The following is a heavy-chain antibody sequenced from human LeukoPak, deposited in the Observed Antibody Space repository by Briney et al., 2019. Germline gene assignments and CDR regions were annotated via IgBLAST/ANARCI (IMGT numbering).Heavy chain of an antibody. J-gene: IGHJ3*02. Sequence: PGGSLRLSCAPSGFTFDNFAMTWVRQAPGKGLEWVANIKQDGSEKYYVDSVKGRFTISRDNAKNSLYLQMNSLRAEDTAVYYCARFTYYYDSSGYYQDAYDAFDIWGQGTMVTVSS. CDR1: GFTFDNFA. CDR2: IKQDGSEK. CDR3: ARFTYYYDSSGYYQDAYDAFDI. V-gene: IGHV3-7*01. D-gene: IGHD3-22*01.